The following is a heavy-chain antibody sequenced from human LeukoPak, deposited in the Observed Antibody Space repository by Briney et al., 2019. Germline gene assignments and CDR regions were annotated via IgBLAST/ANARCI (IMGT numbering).Heavy chain of an antibody. Sequence: ASVKVSCKASGYTFTSYYMHWVRQAPGQGLEWMGIINPSGGSTSYAQKFQGRVTMPRDTSTSTVYMELSSLGSEDTAVYYCARGPSIWLHQRYFDYWGQGTLVTVSS. V-gene: IGHV1-46*01. CDR3: ARGPSIWLHQRYFDY. CDR2: INPSGGST. J-gene: IGHJ4*02. CDR1: GYTFTSYY. D-gene: IGHD5-24*01.